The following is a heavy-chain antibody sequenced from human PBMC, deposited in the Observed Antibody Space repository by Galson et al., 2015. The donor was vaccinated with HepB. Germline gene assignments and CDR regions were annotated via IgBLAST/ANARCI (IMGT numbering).Heavy chain of an antibody. Sequence: SLRLSCAASGFTFTTYAMTWVRQAPGKGLEWVSAISGSGGRTFYADSVKGRFTISRDSSRNRLYLQMNSLRAEDTAVYYCAKVEYCVTTSCYYGGGFGYWGQGTLVTASS. CDR2: ISGSGGRT. D-gene: IGHD2-2*01. J-gene: IGHJ4*02. CDR3: AKVEYCVTTSCYYGGGFGY. V-gene: IGHV3-23*01. CDR1: GFTFTTYA.